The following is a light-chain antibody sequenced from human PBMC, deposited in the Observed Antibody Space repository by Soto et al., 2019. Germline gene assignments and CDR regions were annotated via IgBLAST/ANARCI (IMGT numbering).Light chain of an antibody. CDR1: SSDVGGYSY. J-gene: IGLJ1*01. V-gene: IGLV2-8*01. CDR2: EVN. Sequence: QSLLTQPPSASGSPGQSVAISCTGTSSDVGGYSYVSWYQQHPGKAPKLMIYEVNKRPSGVPDRFSGSKSGNTASLTVSGLQAEDEADYYCSSYAGSSNVFGTGTKAPV. CDR3: SSYAGSSNV.